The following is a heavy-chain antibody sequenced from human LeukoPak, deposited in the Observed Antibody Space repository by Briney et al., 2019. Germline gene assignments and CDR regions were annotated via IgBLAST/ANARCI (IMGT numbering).Heavy chain of an antibody. Sequence: QPGGSLILSCAASGFTFSSYAMSWVRQAPGKGLEWVSAIRGSGGSTYYADSVKGRFTISRDNSKNTLYLQMDSLRAEDTAEYYCAEELLKAAADYWGQGTLVTVSS. CDR2: IRGSGGST. CDR1: GFTFSSYA. CDR3: AEELLKAAADY. D-gene: IGHD6-13*01. V-gene: IGHV3-23*01. J-gene: IGHJ4*02.